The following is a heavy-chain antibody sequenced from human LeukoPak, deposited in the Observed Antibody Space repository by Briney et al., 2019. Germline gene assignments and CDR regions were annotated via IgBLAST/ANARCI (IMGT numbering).Heavy chain of an antibody. CDR1: GGSISSYY. CDR2: IYYSGST. Sequence: SETLSLTCTVSGGSISSYYWSWIRQPPGKGLEWIGYIYYSGSTNYNPSLKSRVTISVDTSKSQFSLKLSSVTAADTAVYYCARGDSSGYYYGQFDYWGQGTLVTVSS. J-gene: IGHJ4*02. CDR3: ARGDSSGYYYGQFDY. V-gene: IGHV4-59*01. D-gene: IGHD3-22*01.